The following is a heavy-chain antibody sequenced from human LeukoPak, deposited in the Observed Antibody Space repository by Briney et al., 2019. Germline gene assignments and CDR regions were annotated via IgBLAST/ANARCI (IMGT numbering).Heavy chain of an antibody. CDR2: LCPGDSDT. Sequence: GESLKISCKASGYSFPNYWIGWVRQMPGKGLEWLGILCPGDSDTRYSPSFQGQVTISADKSISTAYLQWSSLKASDTAMYYCASRLRERFDSWGQGTLVTVSS. J-gene: IGHJ4*02. D-gene: IGHD5-12*01. CDR1: GYSFPNYW. CDR3: ASRLRERFDS. V-gene: IGHV5-51*01.